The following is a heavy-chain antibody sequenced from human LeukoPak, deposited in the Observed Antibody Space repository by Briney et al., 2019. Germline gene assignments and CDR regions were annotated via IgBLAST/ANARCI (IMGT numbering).Heavy chain of an antibody. J-gene: IGHJ6*03. CDR3: ARDQYSSRSHYYMDV. Sequence: ASVKVSCTASGYTFTSYYMHWVRQAPGQGLEWMGIINPSGGSTSYAQKFQGRVTMTRDMSTSTVYMELSSLRSEDTAVYYCARDQYSSRSHYYMDVWGKGTTVTVSS. CDR2: INPSGGST. V-gene: IGHV1-46*01. D-gene: IGHD6-13*01. CDR1: GYTFTSYY.